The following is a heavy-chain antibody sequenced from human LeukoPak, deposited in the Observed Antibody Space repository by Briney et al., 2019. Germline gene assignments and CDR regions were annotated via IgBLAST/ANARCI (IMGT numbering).Heavy chain of an antibody. J-gene: IGHJ3*02. CDR3: ARDKVYGDKPKGAFDI. D-gene: IGHD4-17*01. CDR2: ISYDGSNK. Sequence: GSLRLSCAASGFTFSDYYMSWIRQAPGKGLEWVAVISYDGSNKYYADSVKGRFTISRDNSKNTLYLQMNSLRAEDTAVYYCARDKVYGDKPKGAFDIWGQGTMVTVSS. CDR1: GFTFSDYY. V-gene: IGHV3-30-3*01.